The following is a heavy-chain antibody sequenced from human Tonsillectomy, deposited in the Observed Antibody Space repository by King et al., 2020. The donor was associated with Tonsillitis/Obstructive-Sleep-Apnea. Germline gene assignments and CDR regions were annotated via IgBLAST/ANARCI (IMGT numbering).Heavy chain of an antibody. CDR3: AHXXXAGXGVDAXXI. V-gene: IGHV2-5*02. CDR2: IYWDDDK. J-gene: IGHJ3*02. CDR1: GFSLSTSGVG. Sequence: ITLKESGPTLVKPTQTLTLTCTFSGFSLSTSGVGVGWIRQPPGKALECLALIYWDDDKRYSPSLKSRLTITKDTSKNQVVLTMTNMDPVDTATYYCAHXXXAGXGVDAXXIWXXXTXVTVXX. D-gene: IGHD6-19*01.